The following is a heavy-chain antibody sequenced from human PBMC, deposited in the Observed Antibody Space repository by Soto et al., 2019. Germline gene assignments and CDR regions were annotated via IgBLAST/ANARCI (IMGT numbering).Heavy chain of an antibody. Sequence: GASVKVSCKASGYTFTGYYMHWVRQAPGQGLEWMGWINPNSGGTNYAQKFQGRVTMTRDTSISTAYMELSRLRSDDTAVYYCARVGGGYADYYYGRGVWGQGTTFAASS. CDR2: INPNSGGT. CDR3: ARVGGGYADYYYGRGV. V-gene: IGHV1-2*02. D-gene: IGHD5-12*01. J-gene: IGHJ6*02. CDR1: GYTFTGYY.